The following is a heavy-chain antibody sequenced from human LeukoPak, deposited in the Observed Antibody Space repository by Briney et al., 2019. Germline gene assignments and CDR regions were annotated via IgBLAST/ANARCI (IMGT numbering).Heavy chain of an antibody. D-gene: IGHD6-19*01. Sequence: GGSLRLSCAASRFTFTNYAMHWVRQAPGKGLEWVAFIRYDGSNKYYADSVKGRFTISRDNSKNTLYLQMNSLRAEDTAVYYCAKIAVAGTEEWFDPWGQGTLVTVSS. CDR1: RFTFTNYA. CDR2: IRYDGSNK. V-gene: IGHV3-30*02. CDR3: AKIAVAGTEEWFDP. J-gene: IGHJ5*02.